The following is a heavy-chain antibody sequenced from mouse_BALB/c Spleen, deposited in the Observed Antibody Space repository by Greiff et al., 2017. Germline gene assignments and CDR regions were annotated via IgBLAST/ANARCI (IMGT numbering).Heavy chain of an antibody. J-gene: IGHJ4*01. CDR3: ARYGTGTGAMDY. D-gene: IGHD4-1*01. CDR1: GFNIKDTY. CDR2: IDPANGNT. Sequence: EVMLVESGAELVKPGASVKLSCTASGFNIKDTYMHWVKQRPEQGLEWIGRIDPANGNTKYDPKFQGKATITADTSSNTAYLQLSSLTSEDTAVYYCARYGTGTGAMDYWGQGTSVTVSS. V-gene: IGHV14-3*02.